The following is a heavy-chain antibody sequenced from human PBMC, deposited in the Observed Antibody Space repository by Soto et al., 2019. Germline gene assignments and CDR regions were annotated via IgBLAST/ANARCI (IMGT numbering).Heavy chain of an antibody. V-gene: IGHV4-30-4*01. CDR1: GGSISSGDYY. CDR3: ALKHGRSCLYF. J-gene: IGHJ4*02. D-gene: IGHD2-15*01. Sequence: QVQLQESGPGLVKPSQTLSLTCTVSGGSISSGDYYWSWIRQPPGKGLEWIGYIYYSGSTYYNPPLKSHVTLSLVTPKHQFSPKLSSLTAAHTAVYFCALKHGRSCLYFWGQGTLVTVSS. CDR2: IYYSGST.